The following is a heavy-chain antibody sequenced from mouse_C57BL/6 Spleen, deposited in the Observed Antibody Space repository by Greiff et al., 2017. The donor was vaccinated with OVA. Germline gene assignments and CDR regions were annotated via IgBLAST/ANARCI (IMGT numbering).Heavy chain of an antibody. V-gene: IGHV7-3*01. CDR3: ARYLTTVGGYFDY. J-gene: IGHJ2*01. CDR2: IRNKANGYTT. D-gene: IGHD1-1*01. Sequence: DVMLVESGGGLVQPGGSLSLSCAASGFTFTDYYMSWVRQPPGKALEWLGFIRNKANGYTTEYSASVKGRFTISRDNSQSILYLQMNALRAEDSATYYCARYLTTVGGYFDYWGQGTTLTVSS. CDR1: GFTFTDYY.